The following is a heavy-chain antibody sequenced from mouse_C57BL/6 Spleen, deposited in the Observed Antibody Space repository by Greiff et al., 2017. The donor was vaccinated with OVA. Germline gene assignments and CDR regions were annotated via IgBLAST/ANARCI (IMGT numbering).Heavy chain of an antibody. J-gene: IGHJ3*01. CDR1: GYTFTSYD. CDR3: ARKGYGSSPFAY. V-gene: IGHV1-85*01. Sequence: VQLQQSGPELVKPGASVKLSCKASGYTFTSYDINWVKQRPGQGLEWIGWVSPRVGSTKYNEKFKGKATFTVDTSSSTAYRELHSLTSEDSAVYFCARKGYGSSPFAYWGQGTLVTVSA. CDR2: VSPRVGST. D-gene: IGHD1-1*01.